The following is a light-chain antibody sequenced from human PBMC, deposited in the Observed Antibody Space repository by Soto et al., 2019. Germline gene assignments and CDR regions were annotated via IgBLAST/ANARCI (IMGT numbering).Light chain of an antibody. CDR3: QQIYSTPWT. V-gene: IGKV1-39*01. CDR1: QSISSY. Sequence: DIQLTQSPSFLSASVGDRVSITCRASQSISSYLNWYQQKPGKAPKLLIYDASSLQSGGPLRFSGSGSGTDFTLTISSLQPEDFATYYCQQIYSTPWTFGQGTKVDIK. CDR2: DAS. J-gene: IGKJ1*01.